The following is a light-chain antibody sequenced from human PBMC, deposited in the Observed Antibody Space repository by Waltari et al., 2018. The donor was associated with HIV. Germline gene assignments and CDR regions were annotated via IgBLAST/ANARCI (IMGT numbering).Light chain of an antibody. V-gene: IGKV4-1*01. CDR3: QQYFSLPAT. Sequence: DIVMTQSPDSLAVSLGERATLPCLSSRPIFYNVNNQDYLAWYQHKRGQPPKLLIYRASTRAPGVSDRFSGSGSGTNFSLTITSLQAEDLALYYCQQYFSLPATFGGGTKVEI. J-gene: IGKJ4*01. CDR1: RPIFYNVNNQDY. CDR2: RAS.